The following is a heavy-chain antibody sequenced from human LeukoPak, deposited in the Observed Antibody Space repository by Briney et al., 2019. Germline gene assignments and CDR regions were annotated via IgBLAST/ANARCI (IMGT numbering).Heavy chain of an antibody. D-gene: IGHD5-18*01. CDR2: IKKDGSDK. V-gene: IGHV3-7*01. J-gene: IGHJ4*02. CDR1: GFTFSNYW. CDR3: ARQRGYNYGYNDY. Sequence: GGSLRLSCAASGFTFSNYWMSWVRQAPGKGLEWVANIKKDGSDKHYVDSVKGRFTFSRDNAKNSLHLQMNSLRAEDTAVYYCARQRGYNYGYNDYWGQGTLVTVSS.